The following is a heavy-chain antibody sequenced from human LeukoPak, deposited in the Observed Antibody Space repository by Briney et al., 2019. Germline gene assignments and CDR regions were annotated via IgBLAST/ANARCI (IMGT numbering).Heavy chain of an antibody. CDR3: ARARVAEDQPFDY. Sequence: ASVKVSCKASGGTFSSYAISWVRQAPGQGLEWMGGIIPIFGTANYAQKFQGRVTITTDESTSTAYTELSSLRSEDTAVYYCARARVAEDQPFDYWGQGTLVTVSS. CDR1: GGTFSSYA. J-gene: IGHJ4*02. CDR2: IIPIFGTA. V-gene: IGHV1-69*05. D-gene: IGHD2-2*01.